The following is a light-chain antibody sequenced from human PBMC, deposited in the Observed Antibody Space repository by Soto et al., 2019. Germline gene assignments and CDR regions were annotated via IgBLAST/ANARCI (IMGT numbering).Light chain of an antibody. Sequence: DIQMTQSPSSVSASVGDRVSITCRASQGISNWLAWYQQKPGRAPKFLIYAASSLQSGVSSRFSGSGSGTDITLTISSLQPEDFATYYCQQGNSFPSAFVPGTKVDIK. V-gene: IGKV1D-12*01. CDR1: QGISNW. CDR2: AAS. J-gene: IGKJ3*01. CDR3: QQGNSFPSA.